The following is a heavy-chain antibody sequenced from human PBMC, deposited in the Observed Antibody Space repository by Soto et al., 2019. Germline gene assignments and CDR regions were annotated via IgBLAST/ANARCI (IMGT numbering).Heavy chain of an antibody. CDR3: ARRGRYCTNGVCYWYFDL. D-gene: IGHD2-8*01. V-gene: IGHV5-51*01. CDR2: IYPGDSDT. Sequence: GESLKISCKGSGYSFTSYWIGWVRQMSGKGLEWMGIIYPGDSDTRYSPSFQGQVTSSADKSISTAYLQWSSLKASDTAMYYCARRGRYCTNGVCYWYFDLWGRGTLVTVSS. CDR1: GYSFTSYW. J-gene: IGHJ2*01.